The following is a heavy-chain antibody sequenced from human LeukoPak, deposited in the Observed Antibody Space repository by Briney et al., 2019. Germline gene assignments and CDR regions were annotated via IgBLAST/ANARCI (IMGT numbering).Heavy chain of an antibody. CDR1: GGSISSSSYY. D-gene: IGHD6-19*01. CDR3: ARESIKEWLIFDY. V-gene: IGHV4-39*07. Sequence: SETLSLTCTVSGGSISSSSYYWGWIRQPPGKGLEWIGSIYYSGSTYYNPSLKSRVTISVDTSKNQFSLKLSSVTAADTAVYYCARESIKEWLIFDYWGQGTLVTVSS. CDR2: IYYSGST. J-gene: IGHJ4*02.